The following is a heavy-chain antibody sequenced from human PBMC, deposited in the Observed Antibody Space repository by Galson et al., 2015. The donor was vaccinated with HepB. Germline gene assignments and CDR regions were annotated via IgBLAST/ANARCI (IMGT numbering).Heavy chain of an antibody. CDR2: IYYSGST. CDR3: ARVAMRITMIVAKNEYYFDY. CDR1: GGSISSGGYY. Sequence: TLSLTCTVSGGSISSGGYYWSWIRQHPGKGLEWIGYIYYSGSTYYNPSLKSRVTISVDTSKNQFSLKLSSVTAADTAVYYCARVAMRITMIVAKNEYYFDYWGQGTLVTVSS. J-gene: IGHJ4*02. V-gene: IGHV4-31*03. D-gene: IGHD3-22*01.